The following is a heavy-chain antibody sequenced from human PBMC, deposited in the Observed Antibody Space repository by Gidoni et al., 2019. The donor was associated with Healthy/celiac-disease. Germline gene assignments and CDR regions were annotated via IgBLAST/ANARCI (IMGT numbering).Heavy chain of an antibody. CDR3: AREMFKPTYYYGSGLDY. D-gene: IGHD3-10*01. Sequence: EVQLVESGGGLVKPGGSLRLTCAASGFTFSSYSMNWVRHATGKGLEWVSSISSSSSYIYSADSVKGRFTISRDNAKNSLYLQMNSLRAEDTAVYYCAREMFKPTYYYGSGLDYWGQGTLVTVSS. CDR1: GFTFSSYS. CDR2: ISSSSSYI. J-gene: IGHJ4*02. V-gene: IGHV3-21*01.